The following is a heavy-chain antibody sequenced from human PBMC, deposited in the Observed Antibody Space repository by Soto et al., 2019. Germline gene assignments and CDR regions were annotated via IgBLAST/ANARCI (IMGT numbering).Heavy chain of an antibody. CDR3: ARGPRGYVYYHGMDV. Sequence: PSEPLSLPCTVSGGSISSYYCSWIRQSAGKGLEWIGRIDTSGTTNYNPSLKNRVTMSVDASKSQFSLKLSSVTAADTAVYYCARGPRGYVYYHGMDVWGQGTPVTVSS. D-gene: IGHD3-10*01. CDR2: IDTSGTT. J-gene: IGHJ6*02. CDR1: GGSISSYY. V-gene: IGHV4-4*07.